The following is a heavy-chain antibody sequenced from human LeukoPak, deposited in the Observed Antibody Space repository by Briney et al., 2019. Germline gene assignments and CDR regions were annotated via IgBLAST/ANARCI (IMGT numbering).Heavy chain of an antibody. V-gene: IGHV4-59*08. D-gene: IGHD3-22*01. CDR2: IYYSGST. J-gene: IGHJ5*02. CDR1: GGSISSYY. Sequence: SETLSLTCTVSGGSISSYYWSWIRQPPGKGLEWIGYIYYSGSTSYNPSLKSRVAISVDTSKNQFSLNLSSVTAADTAVYYCARHVETYYESCFDPWGQGTLVTVSS. CDR3: ARHVETYYESCFDP.